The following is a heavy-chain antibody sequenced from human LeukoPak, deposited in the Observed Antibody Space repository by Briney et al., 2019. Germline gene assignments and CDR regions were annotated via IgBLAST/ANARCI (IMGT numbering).Heavy chain of an antibody. V-gene: IGHV4-34*01. Sequence: SETLSLTCAVYGGSFSGYYWSWIRQPPGKGLEWIGGINHSGSTNYNPSLKSRVTISVDTSKNQFSLKLSSVTAADTAVYYCARETGYCSGGSCYSRWFDPWGQGTLVTVSS. J-gene: IGHJ5*02. CDR1: GGSFSGYY. CDR2: INHSGST. CDR3: ARETGYCSGGSCYSRWFDP. D-gene: IGHD2-15*01.